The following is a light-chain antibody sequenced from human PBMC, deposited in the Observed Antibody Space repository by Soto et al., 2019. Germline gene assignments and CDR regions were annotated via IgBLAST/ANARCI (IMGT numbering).Light chain of an antibody. CDR3: QQLNSYPIT. Sequence: DIQLTQSPSFLSASVGDRVTITCRASQGISSYLAWYQQKPGKAPKLLIYAASTLQSGVPSRFSGSGSVTEFTLTNSSPQPEDFATYYCQQLNSYPITFGQGTRLEIK. V-gene: IGKV1-9*01. CDR1: QGISSY. J-gene: IGKJ5*01. CDR2: AAS.